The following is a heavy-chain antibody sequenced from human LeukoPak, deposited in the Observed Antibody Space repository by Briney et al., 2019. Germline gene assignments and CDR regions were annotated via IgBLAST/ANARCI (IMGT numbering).Heavy chain of an antibody. J-gene: IGHJ4*02. CDR3: AKGRGGGKYSGYLFDY. V-gene: IGHV3-9*01. CDR2: ISWNSGSI. D-gene: IGHD5-12*01. CDR1: GFTFDDYA. Sequence: GGSLRLSCAASGFTFDDYAMHCVRQAPGKGVEWVSGISWNSGSIGYADSVKGRFTISRDNAKNSLYLQMNSLRAEGTALYYCAKGRGGGKYSGYLFDYWGQGTLVSVSS.